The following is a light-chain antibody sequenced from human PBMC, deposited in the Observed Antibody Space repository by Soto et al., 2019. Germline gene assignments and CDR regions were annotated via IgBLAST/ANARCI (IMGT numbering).Light chain of an antibody. CDR2: EVV. CDR3: SSYTDTKSLV. CDR1: KNDIGVYDF. J-gene: IGLJ1*01. Sequence: QSVLTQPPSASGSPGQSVTISCTGTKNDIGVYDFVSWYQHHPGKAPRLIIYEVVQRPSGVPDRFSGSKSGNTASLTVSGLQAADEADYYCSSYTDTKSLVFGTGTKSPS. V-gene: IGLV2-8*01.